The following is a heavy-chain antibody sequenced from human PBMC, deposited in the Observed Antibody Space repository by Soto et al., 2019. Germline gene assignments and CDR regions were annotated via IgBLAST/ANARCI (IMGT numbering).Heavy chain of an antibody. D-gene: IGHD3-22*01. CDR1: GGSISSGGYS. V-gene: IGHV4-30-2*01. J-gene: IGHJ3*02. CDR3: ARSLSMIVVDHDAFDI. CDR2: IYHSGST. Sequence: PSETLSLTCAVSGGSISSGGYSWSWIRQPPGKGLEWIGYIYHSGSTYYNPSLKSRVTISVDRSKNQFSLKLSSVTAADTAVYYCARSLSMIVVDHDAFDIWGQGTMVTVS.